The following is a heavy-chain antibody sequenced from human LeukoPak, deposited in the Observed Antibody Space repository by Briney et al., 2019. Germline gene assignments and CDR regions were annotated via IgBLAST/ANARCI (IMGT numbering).Heavy chain of an antibody. J-gene: IGHJ4*02. CDR3: ARVGTSAVISDY. CDR2: ISWNSGSI. CDR1: GFTFDDYA. Sequence: GGSLRLSCAASGFTFDDYAMHWVRQAPGKGLEWVSGISWNSGSIGYADSVKGRFTISRDNAKNTLYLQMGSLRAEDMAVYYCARVGTSAVISDYWGQGTLVTVSS. V-gene: IGHV3-9*03. D-gene: IGHD6-25*01.